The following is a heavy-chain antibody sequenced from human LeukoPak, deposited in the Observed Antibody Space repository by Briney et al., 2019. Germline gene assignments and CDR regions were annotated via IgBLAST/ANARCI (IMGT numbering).Heavy chain of an antibody. V-gene: IGHV4-59*01. CDR3: ARDRQWLVPRSYYYGMDV. Sequence: SETLSLTCTVSGGSITSYYWNWIRQPPGKGLEWIGYIFYSGSTYYNPSLKSRVTISVDTSKNQFSLRLTSVTAADTAVYYCARDRQWLVPRSYYYGMDVWGQGTTVTVSS. CDR2: IFYSGST. J-gene: IGHJ6*02. CDR1: GGSITSYY. D-gene: IGHD6-19*01.